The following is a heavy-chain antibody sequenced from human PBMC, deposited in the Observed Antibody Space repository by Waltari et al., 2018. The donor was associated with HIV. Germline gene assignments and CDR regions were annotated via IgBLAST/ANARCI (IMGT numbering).Heavy chain of an antibody. D-gene: IGHD3-22*01. V-gene: IGHV4-34*01. CDR1: GGSFSGYY. CDR3: ARVSRIDSSGSDYYYYGMDV. J-gene: IGHJ6*02. CDR2: INHSGST. Sequence: QVQLQQWGAGLLKPSETLSLTCAVYGGSFSGYYWSWIRQPPGKGLEWIGEINHSGSTNYHPSLKSRVTISVDTSKNQFSLKLSSVTAADTAVYYCARVSRIDSSGSDYYYYGMDVWGQGTTVTVSS.